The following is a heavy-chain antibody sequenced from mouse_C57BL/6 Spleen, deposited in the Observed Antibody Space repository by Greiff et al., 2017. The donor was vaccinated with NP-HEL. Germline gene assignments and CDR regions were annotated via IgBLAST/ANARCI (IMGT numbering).Heavy chain of an antibody. Sequence: QVQLQQSGAELARPGASVKLSCKASGYTFTSYGISWVKQRTGQGLEWIGEIYPRSGNTYYNEKFKGKATLTADKSSSTAYMELRSLTSEDSAVYFCASSVDYWGQGTSVTVSS. J-gene: IGHJ4*01. V-gene: IGHV1-81*01. CDR1: GYTFTSYG. CDR2: IYPRSGNT. CDR3: ASSVDY.